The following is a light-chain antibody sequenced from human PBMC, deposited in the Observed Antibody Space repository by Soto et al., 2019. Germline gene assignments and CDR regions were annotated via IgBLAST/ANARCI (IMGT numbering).Light chain of an antibody. J-gene: IGKJ5*01. CDR3: QQYGSSPPIT. V-gene: IGKV3-20*01. CDR2: GAS. CDR1: QSVSSNY. Sequence: EIVLTQSPCTLSSSPGASITLSCRASQSVSSNYLAWYQQKPGQAPRLLIYGASSRATGIPDRFSGSGSGTDFTLTIIRLEPEDFAVYYCQQYGSSPPITFGQGTRLEIK.